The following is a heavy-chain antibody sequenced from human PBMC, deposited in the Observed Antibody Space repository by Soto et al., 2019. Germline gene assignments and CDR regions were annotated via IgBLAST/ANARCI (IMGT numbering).Heavy chain of an antibody. CDR1: GGSFSSDT. V-gene: IGHV1-69*06. J-gene: IGHJ5*02. D-gene: IGHD2-15*01. Sequence: SVKVVSKASGGSFSSDTFSWVRQAPGQGLEWVGGIIPIFGTANYAQKFQGRVTITADKSTTTAYMELRSLRSEDTAVYYCARALQGRGYCLNKPSRFDPWGQGTLVSV. CDR2: IIPIFGTA. CDR3: ARALQGRGYCLNKPSRFDP.